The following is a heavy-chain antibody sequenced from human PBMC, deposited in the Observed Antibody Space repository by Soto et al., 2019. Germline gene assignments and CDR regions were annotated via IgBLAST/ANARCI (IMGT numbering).Heavy chain of an antibody. J-gene: IGHJ4*02. CDR2: IFNSGTT. V-gene: IGHV4-31*02. D-gene: IGHD1-26*01. Sequence: QVQLQESGPGLVKPSQTLSLTCSVSGASTVSHYHWTWIRQPPGKGLEWMGYIFNSGTTFYNPSLTSRLSISMDTYGNHFSLELRSVTAEDTAVYYCALALGPTTGLDYWGQGTLVTVSS. CDR1: GASTVSHYH. CDR3: ALALGPTTGLDY.